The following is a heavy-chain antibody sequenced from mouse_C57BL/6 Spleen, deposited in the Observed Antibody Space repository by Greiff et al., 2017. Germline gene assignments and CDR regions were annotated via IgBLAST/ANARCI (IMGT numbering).Heavy chain of an antibody. D-gene: IGHD2-1*01. J-gene: IGHJ3*01. CDR3: ARLLPLAY. V-gene: IGHV5-17*01. CDR1: GFTFSDYG. CDR2: ISSGSSTI. Sequence: VQLKESGGGLVKPGGSLKLSCAASGFTFSDYGMHWVRQASEKGLEWVAYISSGSSTIYYADTVKGRFTISRDNAKNTLFLQMTSLRSEDTAMYYCARLLPLAYWGQGTLVTVSA.